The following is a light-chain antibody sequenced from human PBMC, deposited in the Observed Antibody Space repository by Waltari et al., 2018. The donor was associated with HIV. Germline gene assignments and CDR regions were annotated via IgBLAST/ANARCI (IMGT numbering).Light chain of an antibody. Sequence: QSVLTQPPSVSGASGQRVTISCTGSRSHIGAGSDVHWYQQLPGTAPNLLRYGNNIRPSGVPDRFSCSKSGTSASLAITGLQAEDEADYYCQSYDTSLSGSNVFCGGTKLTVL. CDR2: GNN. CDR1: RSHIGAGSD. V-gene: IGLV1-40*01. J-gene: IGLJ2*01. CDR3: QSYDTSLSGSNV.